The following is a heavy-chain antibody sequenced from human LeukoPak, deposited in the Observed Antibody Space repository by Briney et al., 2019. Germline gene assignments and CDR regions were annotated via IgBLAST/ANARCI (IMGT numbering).Heavy chain of an antibody. J-gene: IGHJ4*02. Sequence: SETLSLTCTVSGYSISSGYYWGWIRQPPGKGLEWIGSIYHSGSTYYNPSLKSRVTISVDTSKNQFSLKLSSVTAADTAVYYCARAPIYYDSSGLYWGQGTLVTVSS. D-gene: IGHD3-22*01. CDR2: IYHSGST. CDR3: ARAPIYYDSSGLY. V-gene: IGHV4-38-2*02. CDR1: GYSISSGYY.